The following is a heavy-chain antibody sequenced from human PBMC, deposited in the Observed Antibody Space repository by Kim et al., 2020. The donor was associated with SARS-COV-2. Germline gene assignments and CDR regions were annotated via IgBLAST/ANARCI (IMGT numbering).Heavy chain of an antibody. D-gene: IGHD3-22*01. V-gene: IGHV1-69*13. CDR3: ARCPFYDSSGYYVYYFDY. Sequence: SVKVSCKASGGTFSSYAISWVRQAPGQGLEWMGGIIPIFGTANYAQKFQGRVTITADESTSTAYMELSSLRSEDTAVYYCARCPFYDSSGYYVYYFDYWRRGPLVTVSS. CDR1: GGTFSSYA. J-gene: IGHJ4*03. CDR2: IIPIFGTA.